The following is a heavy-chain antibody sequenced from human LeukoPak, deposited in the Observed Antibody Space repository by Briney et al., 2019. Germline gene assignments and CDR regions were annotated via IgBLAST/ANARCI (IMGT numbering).Heavy chain of an antibody. Sequence: GGSLRLSCAASGLTFGKYGFSWVRQAPGKGLEWVSAISGSGDNTHYRDSVKGRFTISRDNSKNTLYLQMNSLSAEDTAVYYCARGHIVVVTNHYYMDVWGKGTTVTVSS. D-gene: IGHD2-21*02. CDR2: ISGSGDNT. J-gene: IGHJ6*03. CDR3: ARGHIVVVTNHYYMDV. V-gene: IGHV3-23*01. CDR1: GLTFGKYG.